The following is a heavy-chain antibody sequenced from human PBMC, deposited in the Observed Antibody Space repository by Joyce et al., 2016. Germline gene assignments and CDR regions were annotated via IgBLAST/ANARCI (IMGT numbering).Heavy chain of an antibody. CDR1: GFTFSSYA. CDR2: MSGSDDGT. V-gene: IGHV3-23*01. Sequence: EVQLLESGGGWLQPGGSLRLSCAASGFTFSSYAMSWVGQAPGKVQGWVSAMSGSDDGTYQADTVRGRFTISRDNSKNNLYLQMNSLTAEDKAIYYCAKGTLGSCSGTTCYPLDSWGQGTLVTVSS. CDR3: AKGTLGSCSGTTCYPLDS. J-gene: IGHJ4*02. D-gene: IGHD2-15*01.